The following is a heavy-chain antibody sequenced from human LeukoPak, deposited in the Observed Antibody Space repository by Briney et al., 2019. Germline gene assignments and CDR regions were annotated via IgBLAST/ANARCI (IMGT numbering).Heavy chain of an antibody. CDR3: AREPDYYDSSGYSYDY. Sequence: ASVKVSCKASGYTFTSYGISWVRQAPGQGLEWMGWISAYNGNTNYAQKLQGRVTMTTDTSTSTAYMELRSLRSDDTAVYYCAREPDYYDSSGYSYDYWGQETLVTVSS. J-gene: IGHJ4*02. V-gene: IGHV1-18*01. CDR1: GYTFTSYG. D-gene: IGHD3-22*01. CDR2: ISAYNGNT.